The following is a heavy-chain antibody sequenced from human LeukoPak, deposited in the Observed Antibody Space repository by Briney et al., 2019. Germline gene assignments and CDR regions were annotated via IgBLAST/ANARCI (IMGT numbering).Heavy chain of an antibody. D-gene: IGHD1-1*01. CDR3: AREAGTNWIFGEYFPF. V-gene: IGHV1-2*02. CDR1: EYTFTGYY. J-gene: IGHJ1*01. Sequence: ASVKVSCKASEYTFTGYYMHWVRQAPGQGLEWMGWINPNSGGTNYAQKFQGRVTMTRDTSISTAYMELSRLRSDDTAVYYCAREAGTNWIFGEYFPFWGQGTLVTVSA. CDR2: INPNSGGT.